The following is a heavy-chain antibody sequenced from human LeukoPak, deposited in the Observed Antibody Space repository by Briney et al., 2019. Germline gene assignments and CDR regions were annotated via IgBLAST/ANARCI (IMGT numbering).Heavy chain of an antibody. V-gene: IGHV4-39*01. CDR1: GGSISGSSYY. CDR2: IYYSGST. CDR3: ARLLHGDYVDS. J-gene: IGHJ4*02. Sequence: PSETLSLTCTVSGGSISGSSYYWGWIRQPPGKGLEWIGSIYYSGSTYYNPSLKSRVTISVDTSKNQFSLKLSSVTAADTAVYYCARLLHGDYVDSWGQGTLVTVSS. D-gene: IGHD4-17*01.